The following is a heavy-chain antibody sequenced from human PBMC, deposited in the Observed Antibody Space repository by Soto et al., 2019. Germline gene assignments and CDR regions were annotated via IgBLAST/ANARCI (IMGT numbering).Heavy chain of an antibody. V-gene: IGHV4-39*01. D-gene: IGHD3-22*01. J-gene: IGHJ6*02. Sequence: PSETLSLTCTVSGGSISSGSYYWGWIRQPPGKGLEWIGSIYYSGSTYYNPSLKSRVTISVDTSKNQFSLKLSSVTAADTAVYYCARLGYYDSSGYPITWYYYGMDVWGQGTTVTVSS. CDR2: IYYSGST. CDR1: GGSISSGSYY. CDR3: ARLGYYDSSGYPITWYYYGMDV.